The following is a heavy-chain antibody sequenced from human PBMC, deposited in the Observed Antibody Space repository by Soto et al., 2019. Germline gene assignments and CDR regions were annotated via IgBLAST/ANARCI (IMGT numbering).Heavy chain of an antibody. CDR1: GGSISSGYYY. D-gene: IGHD3-22*01. J-gene: IGHJ4*02. CDR2: IYYIGST. CDR3: AVGSVPDYDSSGYFDY. V-gene: IGHV4-30-4*01. Sequence: SETLSLPCTVSGGSISSGYYYWSWLRQPPGKGLEWIVYIYYIGSTYYNPSLKRRVTISVDTSKNQFSLRLSSVPTAYTFADYCAVGSVPDYDSSGYFDYLGQGTLVAVCS.